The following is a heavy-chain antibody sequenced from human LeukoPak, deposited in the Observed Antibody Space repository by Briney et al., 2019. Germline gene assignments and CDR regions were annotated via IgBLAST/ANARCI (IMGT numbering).Heavy chain of an antibody. CDR2: INHSGST. J-gene: IGHJ5*02. CDR3: ARDYSRTPLYYDFWSGYPPGGWFDP. V-gene: IGHV4-34*01. D-gene: IGHD3-3*01. Sequence: SETLSLTCAVYGGSFSGYYWSWIRQPPGKGLEWIGEINHSGSTNYNPSLKSRVTISVDTSKNQFSLKLSSVTAADTAVYYCARDYSRTPLYYDFWSGYPPGGWFDPWGQRTLVTVSS. CDR1: GGSFSGYY.